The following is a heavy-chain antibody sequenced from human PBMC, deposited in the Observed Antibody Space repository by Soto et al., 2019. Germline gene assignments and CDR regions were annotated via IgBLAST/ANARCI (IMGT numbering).Heavy chain of an antibody. V-gene: IGHV5-51*01. J-gene: IGHJ6*02. CDR1: GYTFTDYW. CDR3: ARDISNFRYYCYAMDV. CDR2: IYPGDSDT. D-gene: IGHD4-4*01. Sequence: GESLKISCKGSGYTFTDYWIGWVRQLPGKGLEWMGIIYPGDSDTRYSPSFQGHVTITVDKSTSTAYLQWNTLKASDTAMYYCARDISNFRYYCYAMDVWGQGTTVTVSS.